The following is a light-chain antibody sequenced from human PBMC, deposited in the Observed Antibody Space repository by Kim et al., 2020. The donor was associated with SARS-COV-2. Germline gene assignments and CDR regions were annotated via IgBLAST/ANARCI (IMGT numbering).Light chain of an antibody. Sequence: SSALPPPPSLSVSPGQTASITCSGDKLGDKYACWYQQKPGQSPVLVIYQDSKRPSGIPERFSGSNSGNTATLTISGTQAMDEADYYCQAWDSSTWVFGGGTQLTVL. CDR3: QAWDSSTWV. CDR1: KLGDKY. J-gene: IGLJ3*02. CDR2: QDS. V-gene: IGLV3-1*01.